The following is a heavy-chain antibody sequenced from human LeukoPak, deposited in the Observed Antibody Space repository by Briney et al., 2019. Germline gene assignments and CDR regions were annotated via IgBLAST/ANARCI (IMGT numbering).Heavy chain of an antibody. CDR3: ARGFGSGTSPIDL. D-gene: IGHD3-10*01. CDR1: GRSIRSVY. J-gene: IGHJ5*02. CDR2: IYATDLT. V-gene: IGHV4-4*07. Sequence: PSETLSLTCTVSGRSIRSVYWNWIRQSAGKGLEWIGRIYATDLTNYNPSLKSRVTLSVDMSKNKLSLTLKSVTAAATAAYYCARGFGSGTSPIDLWGQGALVTVSS.